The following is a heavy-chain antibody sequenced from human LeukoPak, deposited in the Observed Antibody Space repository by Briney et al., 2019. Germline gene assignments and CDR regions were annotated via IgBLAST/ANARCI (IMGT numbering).Heavy chain of an antibody. CDR3: ARQRYQLLPEYYYYYYMDV. CDR1: GYSISSGYY. Sequence: SETLSLTCAVSGYSISSGYYWGWIRQPPGKGLEWIGSIYHSGRTYYNPSLKSRVTISVDTSKNQFSLKLSSVTAADTAVYYCARQRYQLLPEYYYYYYMDVWGKGTTVTVSS. J-gene: IGHJ6*03. V-gene: IGHV4-38-2*01. CDR2: IYHSGRT. D-gene: IGHD2-2*01.